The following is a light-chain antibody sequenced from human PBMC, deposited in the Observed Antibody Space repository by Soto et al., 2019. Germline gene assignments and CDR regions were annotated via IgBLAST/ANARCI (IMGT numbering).Light chain of an antibody. V-gene: IGKV3D-15*01. Sequence: EIVMTQSPGTLSVSPGERATLSCGASESVSSNLAWYQQKPGQAPRLLIYGASTRATGIPARFSGSGSGTEFTLNISSLQSEDFAVYYCQQYHNWITFGGGTKVDIK. J-gene: IGKJ4*01. CDR2: GAS. CDR1: ESVSSN. CDR3: QQYHNWIT.